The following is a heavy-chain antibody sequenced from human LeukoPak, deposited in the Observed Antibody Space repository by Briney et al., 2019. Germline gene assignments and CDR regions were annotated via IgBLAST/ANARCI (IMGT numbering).Heavy chain of an antibody. CDR3: STGPRSLPY. D-gene: IGHD4-23*01. Sequence: GGSLRLSCVVSGLSFSDSYMTWIRQTPGMGLESLAYISGMGHDIYYADSVKGRFTISRDNAKNSLYLQMNSLRPEDTALYYCSTGPRSLPYWGPGTLVTVSS. V-gene: IGHV3-11*01. J-gene: IGHJ4*01. CDR1: GLSFSDSY. CDR2: ISGMGHDI.